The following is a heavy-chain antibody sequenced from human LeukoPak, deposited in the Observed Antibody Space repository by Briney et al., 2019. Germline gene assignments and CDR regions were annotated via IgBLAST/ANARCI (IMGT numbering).Heavy chain of an antibody. CDR2: IYHSGST. V-gene: IGHV4-4*02. Sequence: PSETLSLTCAVSGGSISSSNWWSWVRQPPGKGLEWIGEIYHSGSTNYNPSLKSRVTISVDKSKNQFSLKLSSVTAADTAVYYCARRLRYFDWFGWFDPWGQGTLVTVSS. D-gene: IGHD3-9*01. J-gene: IGHJ5*02. CDR1: GGSISSSNW. CDR3: ARRLRYFDWFGWFDP.